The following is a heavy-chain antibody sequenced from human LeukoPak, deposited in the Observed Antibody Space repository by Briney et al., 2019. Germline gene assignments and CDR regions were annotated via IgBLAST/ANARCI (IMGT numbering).Heavy chain of an antibody. Sequence: PGGSLKLSCAASGFSFSTYSMIWVRQAPGKGLEWVSSVSGTSEYIYYADSVRGRFTISRDNAKNTVYLQMNSLRAEDTAVYYCARWYSSGWYSDYWGQGTLVTVSS. V-gene: IGHV3-21*06. CDR3: ARWYSSGWYSDY. D-gene: IGHD6-19*01. CDR2: VSGTSEYI. CDR1: GFSFSTYS. J-gene: IGHJ4*02.